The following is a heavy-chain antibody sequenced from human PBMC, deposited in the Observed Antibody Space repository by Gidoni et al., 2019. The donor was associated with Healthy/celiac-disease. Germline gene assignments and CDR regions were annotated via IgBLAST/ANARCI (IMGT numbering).Heavy chain of an antibody. CDR1: GFSLSKARMG. CDR2: IFSNDEK. Sequence: QVTLKESGPVLVKPTETLTLTCTVSGFSLSKARMGVSWIRQPPGKALEWLAHIFSNDEKSYSTSLKSRLTLSKDTSKSQVVLTMTNMDPVDTATYYCARILRSYGDSTYGMDVWGQGTTVTVSS. J-gene: IGHJ6*02. D-gene: IGHD4-17*01. V-gene: IGHV2-26*01. CDR3: ARILRSYGDSTYGMDV.